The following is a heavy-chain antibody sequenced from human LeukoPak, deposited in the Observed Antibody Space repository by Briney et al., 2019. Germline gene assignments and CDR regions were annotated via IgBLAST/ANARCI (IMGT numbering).Heavy chain of an antibody. D-gene: IGHD6-13*01. Sequence: PGGSLRLSCAASGFTFSSYSMNWVRQAPGKGLEWVSSISSSSSHIYYADSVKGRFTISRDNSKNTLYLQMNSLRAEDTAVYYCANEIIAAAGNRTDYWGQGTLVTVSS. CDR2: ISSSSSHI. J-gene: IGHJ4*02. CDR1: GFTFSSYS. CDR3: ANEIIAAAGNRTDY. V-gene: IGHV3-21*04.